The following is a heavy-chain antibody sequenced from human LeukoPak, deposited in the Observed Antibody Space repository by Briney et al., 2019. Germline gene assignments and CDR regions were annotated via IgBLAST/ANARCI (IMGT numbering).Heavy chain of an antibody. CDR3: ARDGCTKAVCYSRY. Sequence: ASVTVSCMASGYTFTSYGIRWVRQAPGKGLEGMGWSSAYNGNTNYPQRLQGSVTMTSDTPTSTDYMELRSLGSADTAVYYCARDGCTKAVCYSRYWGQGTLVTVSS. J-gene: IGHJ4*02. CDR1: GYTFTSYG. CDR2: SSAYNGNT. D-gene: IGHD2-8*01. V-gene: IGHV1-18*01.